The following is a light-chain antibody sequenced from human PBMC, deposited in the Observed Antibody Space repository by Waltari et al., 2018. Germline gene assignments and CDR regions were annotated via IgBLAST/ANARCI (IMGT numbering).Light chain of an antibody. Sequence: WYQQYPGKAPKLRLFEVSRWPSWVAMRFAGSKAGNTASLIISGLPGEDDADYYCSSYTTNSAIIFGVGTTLTVL. V-gene: IGLV2-14*01. J-gene: IGLJ2*01. CDR3: SSYTTNSAII. CDR2: EVS.